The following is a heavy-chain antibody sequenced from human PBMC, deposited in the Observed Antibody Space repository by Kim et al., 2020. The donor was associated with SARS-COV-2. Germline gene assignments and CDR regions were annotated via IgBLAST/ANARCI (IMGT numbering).Heavy chain of an antibody. D-gene: IGHD3-10*01. J-gene: IGHJ2*01. V-gene: IGHV3-23*01. CDR1: GLPFSNFA. CDR3: AKDRGNWGNNWYFDL. Sequence: GGSLRLSCAASGLPFSNFAMSWVRQAPGKGLEWVSSVSGSGSNTYYAGSVRDRFTISRDNSKNTLYMQMNTLRAEDTAIYFCAKDRGNWGNNWYFDLWGRGTLVTVSS. CDR2: VSGSGSNT.